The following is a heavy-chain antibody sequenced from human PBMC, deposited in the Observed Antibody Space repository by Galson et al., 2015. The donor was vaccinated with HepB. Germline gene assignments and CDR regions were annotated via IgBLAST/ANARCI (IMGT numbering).Heavy chain of an antibody. V-gene: IGHV3-74*01. J-gene: IGHJ6*02. CDR2: INSDGSST. CDR1: GFTFSSYW. Sequence: SLRLSCAASGFTFSSYWMHWVRQAPGKGLVWVSRINSDGSSTSYADSVKGRFTISRDNAKNTLYLQMNSLRAEDTAVYYCARGRPVTTFGMVGYYYGMDVWGQGTTVTVSS. D-gene: IGHD4-17*01. CDR3: ARGRPVTTFGMVGYYYGMDV.